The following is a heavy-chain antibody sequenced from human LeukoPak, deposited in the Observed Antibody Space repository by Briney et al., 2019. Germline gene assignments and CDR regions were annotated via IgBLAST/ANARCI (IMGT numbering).Heavy chain of an antibody. J-gene: IGHJ3*02. D-gene: IGHD3-3*01. V-gene: IGHV4-34*01. Sequence: SETLSLTCAVYGGSFSGYYWSWIRQPPGKGLEWIGEINHSGSTNYNPSLKSRVTISVDTSKNQFSLKLSSVTAADTAVNYCARGLLEWLLSDAFDIWGQGTMVTVSS. CDR3: ARGLLEWLLSDAFDI. CDR2: INHSGST. CDR1: GGSFSGYY.